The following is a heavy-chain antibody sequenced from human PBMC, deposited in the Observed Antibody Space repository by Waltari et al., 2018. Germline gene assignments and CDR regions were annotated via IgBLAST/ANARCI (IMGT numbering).Heavy chain of an antibody. CDR2: INANTGDS. V-gene: IGHV1-2*02. CDR1: GYTFTAYY. D-gene: IGHD1-1*01. J-gene: IGHJ4*02. Sequence: QVQLVQSGAEVKEHGASVKVSCKTSGYTFTAYYLHWVRQAPGQGLEWMAWINANTGDSKSAQTFQGRVTVTRDTSITTAYLELSGLRSDDTALYYCARETLPGNKIIDYWGQGTLVTVSS. CDR3: ARETLPGNKIIDY.